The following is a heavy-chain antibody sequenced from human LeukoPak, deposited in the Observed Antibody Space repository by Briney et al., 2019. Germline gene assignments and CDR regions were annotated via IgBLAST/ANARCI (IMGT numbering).Heavy chain of an antibody. Sequence: SETLSLTCAVSGGSFSGYYWSWIRQSPVKGLEWIGEINHSGNTNYNPSLRSRVSILVDTSKNKFSLRLSSVTAADTAVYYCARVRLELLEYYYYMDVWDKGATVTVSS. V-gene: IGHV4-34*01. CDR1: GGSFSGYY. CDR2: INHSGNT. CDR3: ARVRLELLEYYYYMDV. D-gene: IGHD1-7*01. J-gene: IGHJ6*03.